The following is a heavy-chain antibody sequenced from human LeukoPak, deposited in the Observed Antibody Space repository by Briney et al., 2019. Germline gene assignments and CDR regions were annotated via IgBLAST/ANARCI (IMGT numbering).Heavy chain of an antibody. CDR2: ISNSGTTI. V-gene: IGHV3-11*04. CDR3: ARDLGGGTIFGVVY. D-gene: IGHD3-3*01. Sequence: GGSLRLSCAASGFTFGDYYMNWIRQAPGKGLEWVSYISNSGTTIYYADSVKGRFTISRDNSKNTLYLQMNSLRAEDTAVYYCARDLGGGTIFGVVYWGQGTLVTVSS. CDR1: GFTFGDYY. J-gene: IGHJ4*02.